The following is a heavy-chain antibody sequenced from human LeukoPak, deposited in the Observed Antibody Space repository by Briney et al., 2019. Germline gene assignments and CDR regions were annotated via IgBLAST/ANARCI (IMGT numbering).Heavy chain of an antibody. CDR3: TKDVFDFGGYFDL. CDR1: GFIFDEYA. J-gene: IGHJ2*01. V-gene: IGHV3-9*01. D-gene: IGHD3-16*01. CDR2: VSWNNGSI. Sequence: GRSLRLSCAASGFIFDEYAKHWVRQAPGKGLEWVSGVSWNNGSIGYADSVKGRFTISRDNAKNSLFLQMNSLRTEDTAVYYCTKDVFDFGGYFDLWGRGTLVTVSS.